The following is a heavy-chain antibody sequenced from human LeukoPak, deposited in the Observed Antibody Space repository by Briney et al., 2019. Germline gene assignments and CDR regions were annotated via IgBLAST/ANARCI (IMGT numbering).Heavy chain of an antibody. CDR1: GGSISSYY. CDR3: AGGDSSGYYYGTYDAFDI. V-gene: IGHV4-59*01. CDR2: IYYSGST. J-gene: IGHJ3*02. D-gene: IGHD3-22*01. Sequence: SETLSLTCTVSGGSISSYYWSWIRQPPGKGLEWIGYIYYSGSTNYNPSLKSRVTISVDTSKNQFSLKLSSVTAADTAVYYCAGGDSSGYYYGTYDAFDIWGQGTMVTVSS.